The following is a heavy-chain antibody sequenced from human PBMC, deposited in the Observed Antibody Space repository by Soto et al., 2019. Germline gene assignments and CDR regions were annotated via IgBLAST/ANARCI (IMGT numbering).Heavy chain of an antibody. CDR3: ARETPSAAAAYYYYGLDV. V-gene: IGHV1-69*01. J-gene: IGHJ6*02. CDR2: IIPVFGTA. D-gene: IGHD6-13*01. Sequence: QVQLVQSGAEVKKAGSSVKVSCKVSGGTFSSYFINWVRQAPGQGLEWVGGIIPVFGTASYAEKFQGRVTITADESTSTAYLELSSLRPDDTAVYYCARETPSAAAAYYYYGLDVWSQGTTVTVPS. CDR1: GGTFSSYF.